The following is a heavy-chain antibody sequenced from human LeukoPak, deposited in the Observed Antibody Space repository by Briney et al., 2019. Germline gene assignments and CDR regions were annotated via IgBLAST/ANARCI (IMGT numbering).Heavy chain of an antibody. V-gene: IGHV4-34*01. J-gene: IGHJ6*03. Sequence: SETLSLTCAVYGGSFSGYYWSWIRQPPGKGLEWIGEINHSGSTNYNPSLKSRVTISVDTSKNQFSLKLSSVTAADTAVYYCARGPVQLWTIPLSGAPMDVWGKGTTVTVSS. CDR2: INHSGST. CDR1: GGSFSGYY. CDR3: ARGPVQLWTIPLSGAPMDV. D-gene: IGHD5-18*01.